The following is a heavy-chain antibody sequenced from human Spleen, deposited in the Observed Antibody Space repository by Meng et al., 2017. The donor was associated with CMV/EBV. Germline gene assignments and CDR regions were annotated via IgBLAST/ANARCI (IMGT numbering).Heavy chain of an antibody. V-gene: IGHV1-18*04. CDR2: IRPSIGST. J-gene: IGHJ4*02. CDR1: DYSLTSHG. CDR3: ARGTGIFDY. Sequence: RGSCKASDYSLTSHGLTWVRQATEQGLEWVRWIRPSIGSTNCAQRLGNRVTMTTGRSTTTAYLELRSLRYDNTAVYFCARGTGIFDYWGQGALVTVSS. D-gene: IGHD3/OR15-3a*01.